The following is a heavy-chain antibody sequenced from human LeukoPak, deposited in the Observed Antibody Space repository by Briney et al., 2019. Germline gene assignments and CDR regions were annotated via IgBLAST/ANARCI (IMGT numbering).Heavy chain of an antibody. CDR1: GFTFSSTG. D-gene: IGHD4-17*01. CDR2: VSYDGTNK. CDR3: AKGNYYGDYAC. V-gene: IGHV3-30*18. Sequence: GGSLRLSCAASGFTFSSTGMHWVRQAPGKGLEWVAVVSYDGTNKYYADSVKGRFTVSRDSSKNTLYLQMNSLRAEDTALYYCAKGNYYGDYACWGQGTLVTVSS. J-gene: IGHJ4*02.